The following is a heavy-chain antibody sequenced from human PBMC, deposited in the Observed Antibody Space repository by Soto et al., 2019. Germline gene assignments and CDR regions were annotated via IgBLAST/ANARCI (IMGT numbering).Heavy chain of an antibody. CDR2: IIPIFGTA. V-gene: IGHV1-69*12. CDR1: GGTFSSYA. Sequence: QVQLVQSGAEVKKPGSSVKVSCKASGGTFSSYAISWVRQAPGQGLEWMGGIIPIFGTANYDQKFQGRVTITADESTSTAYMELSSLRSEDSAVYYCASGDYDFWSGPGGGMDVWGQGTTVTVSS. CDR3: ASGDYDFWSGPGGGMDV. D-gene: IGHD3-3*01. J-gene: IGHJ6*02.